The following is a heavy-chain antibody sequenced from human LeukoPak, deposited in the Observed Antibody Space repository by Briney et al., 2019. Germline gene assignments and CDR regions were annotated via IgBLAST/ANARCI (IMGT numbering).Heavy chain of an antibody. CDR3: ARLKGVVVTAIREIYFDY. V-gene: IGHV5-51*01. CDR1: GYYFTSYW. CDR2: IYPSDSDT. D-gene: IGHD2-21*02. Sequence: GESLKISCKGSGYYFTSYWIGGVRQMPGKVLGWMGIIYPSDSDTRYSPSFQGQVTISAYKSISTAYLQWSSLKASDTAMYYCARLKGVVVTAIREIYFDYWGQGSLVTVSS. J-gene: IGHJ4*02.